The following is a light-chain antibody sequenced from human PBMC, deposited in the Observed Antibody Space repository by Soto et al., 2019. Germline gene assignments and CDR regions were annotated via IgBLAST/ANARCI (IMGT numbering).Light chain of an antibody. CDR2: DAS. V-gene: IGKV3-11*01. Sequence: ETVMTQSPGTLSVSPGERATLSCRASQTVSSYLLWYQQKPGQAPRLLIYDASNRATGVPARFSGSGSETDFTLTISTLEPEDFAVYYCQHRMNWPLTFGQGTRLEIK. CDR3: QHRMNWPLT. J-gene: IGKJ5*01. CDR1: QTVSSY.